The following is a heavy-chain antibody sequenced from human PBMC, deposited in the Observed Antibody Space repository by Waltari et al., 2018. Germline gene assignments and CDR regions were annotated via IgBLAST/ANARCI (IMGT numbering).Heavy chain of an antibody. J-gene: IGHJ4*02. V-gene: IGHV3-21*03. D-gene: IGHD7-27*01. Sequence: EVQLVESGGGLVKPGGSLRLSCVAPQFSISTYNMNWVRQAPGKGLEGCASISRGSTYIPYAACVKSRFTISGDNAKNSLCLQMNSLGAEDTAVYYWATGGWGFYFDYWGQGTLVTVSS. CDR3: ATGGWGFYFDY. CDR1: QFSISTYN. CDR2: ISRGSTYI.